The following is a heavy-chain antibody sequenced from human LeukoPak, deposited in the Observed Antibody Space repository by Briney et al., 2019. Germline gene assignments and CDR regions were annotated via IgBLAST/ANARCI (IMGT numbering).Heavy chain of an antibody. V-gene: IGHV4-59*08. CDR1: VASISSYY. Sequence: PSETLSLTCTVSVASISSYYWTWIRQPPGKGLEWIGYIYYSGGTNYSPSLKSRVTISVDTSKNQFSLKLSSVTAADTAVYYCARQSGGVGTKVDYWGQGTLVTVSS. CDR2: IYYSGGT. D-gene: IGHD3-16*01. J-gene: IGHJ4*02. CDR3: ARQSGGVGTKVDY.